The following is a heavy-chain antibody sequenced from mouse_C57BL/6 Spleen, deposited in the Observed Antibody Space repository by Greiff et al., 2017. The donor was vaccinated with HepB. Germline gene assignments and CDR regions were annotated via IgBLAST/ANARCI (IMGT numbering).Heavy chain of an antibody. CDR1: GYTFTSYW. Sequence: VQLQQPGAELVKPGASVKLSCKASGYTFTSYWMQWVKQRPGQGLEWIGEIDPSDSYTNYNQKFKGKATLTVDTSSSTAYMQLSSLTSEDSAVYYCAPYYGGSPYWYFDVWGTGTTVTVSS. J-gene: IGHJ1*03. D-gene: IGHD1-1*01. V-gene: IGHV1-50*01. CDR2: IDPSDSYT. CDR3: APYYGGSPYWYFDV.